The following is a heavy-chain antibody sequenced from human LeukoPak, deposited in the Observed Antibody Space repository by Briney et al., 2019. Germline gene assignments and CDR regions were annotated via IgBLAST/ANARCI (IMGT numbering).Heavy chain of an antibody. D-gene: IGHD3-22*01. CDR2: IIPILGIA. CDR1: GGTFSSYA. Sequence: ASVKVSCKASGGTFSSYAISWVRQAPGQGLEWMGRIIPILGIANYAQKFQGRVTITADKSTSTAYMELSSLRSEDTAVYYCARVRDDSSGYYFDYWGQGTLVTVSS. CDR3: ARVRDDSSGYYFDY. V-gene: IGHV1-69*04. J-gene: IGHJ4*02.